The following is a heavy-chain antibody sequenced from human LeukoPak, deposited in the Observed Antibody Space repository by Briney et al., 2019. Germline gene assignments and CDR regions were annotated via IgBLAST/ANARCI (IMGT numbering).Heavy chain of an antibody. D-gene: IGHD3-10*01. CDR2: IIHDGST. V-gene: IGHV4-34*01. Sequence: SETLSLTCAVYGGSFSGYYWSWIRQSPGKGLEWIGEIIHDGSTTYNPSLMSRLIISVDTSKNQFSLKLSSVTVADTAVYYRARGPYYFGSGSFGDYWGQGILVTVSS. CDR1: GGSFSGYY. CDR3: ARGPYYFGSGSFGDY. J-gene: IGHJ4*02.